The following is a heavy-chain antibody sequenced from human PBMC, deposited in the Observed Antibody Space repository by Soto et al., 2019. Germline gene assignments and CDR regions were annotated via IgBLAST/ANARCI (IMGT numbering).Heavy chain of an antibody. Sequence: GGSLRLSCAASGFTFSSYAMSWVRQAPGKGLEWVSAISGSGGSTYYADSVKGRFTISRDNSKNTLYLQMNSLRAEDTAVYYCAKDNDSSGYYSLSDYWGQGTLVTVSS. J-gene: IGHJ4*02. CDR1: GFTFSSYA. V-gene: IGHV3-23*01. CDR3: AKDNDSSGYYSLSDY. D-gene: IGHD3-22*01. CDR2: ISGSGGST.